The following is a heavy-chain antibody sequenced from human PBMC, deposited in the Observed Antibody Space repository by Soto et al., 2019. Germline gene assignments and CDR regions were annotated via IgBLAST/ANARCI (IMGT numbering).Heavy chain of an antibody. V-gene: IGHV1-2*02. CDR1: GYTFVDYF. J-gene: IGHJ4*02. Sequence: SVKVSFKGSGYTFVDYFIQWVRQAPGQGLEWMGWINPSIGETTYAQKFQGSVTMTRDTSISTAYMDVITLRSDDTAIYYCVRGLNWRDLDYWGQGTPVTVYS. D-gene: IGHD1-1*01. CDR3: VRGLNWRDLDY. CDR2: INPSIGET.